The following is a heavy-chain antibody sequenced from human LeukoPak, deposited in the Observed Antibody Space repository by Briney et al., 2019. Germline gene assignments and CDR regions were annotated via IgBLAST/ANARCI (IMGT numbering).Heavy chain of an antibody. J-gene: IGHJ5*02. D-gene: IGHD3-22*01. Sequence: PSETLSLTCTVSGGSISSYYWSWIRQPAGKGLEWIGRIYTSGSTNYNPSLKSRVTMSVDTSKNQFSLKLSSVTAADMTVYYCAMTPDYYDSSGFIWFDPWGQGTLVTVYS. CDR1: GGSISSYY. V-gene: IGHV4-4*07. CDR3: AMTPDYYDSSGFIWFDP. CDR2: IYTSGST.